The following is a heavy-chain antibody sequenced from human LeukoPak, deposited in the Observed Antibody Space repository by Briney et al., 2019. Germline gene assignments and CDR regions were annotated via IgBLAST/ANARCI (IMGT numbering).Heavy chain of an antibody. Sequence: SGTLSLTCAVYGGSFSGYYWSWMHQPPGKGLEWIGDINHSGSTNYNPSLKSRVTISVDTSKNQFYLKLSSVTAAETAGYYCARDRTCGGVSVRLGYDYYMDVWGKGTTVTVSS. CDR3: ARDRTCGGVSVRLGYDYYMDV. CDR2: INHSGST. V-gene: IGHV4-34*01. D-gene: IGHD3-16*02. CDR1: GGSFSGYY. J-gene: IGHJ6*03.